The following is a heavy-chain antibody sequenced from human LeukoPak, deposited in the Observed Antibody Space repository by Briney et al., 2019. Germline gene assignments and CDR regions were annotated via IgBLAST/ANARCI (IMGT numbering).Heavy chain of an antibody. CDR1: GFTFSSYE. CDR2: ISSSGSTI. Sequence: GGSLRLSCAASGFTFSSYEMNWVRQAPGKGLEWVSYISSSGSTIYYTDSVKGRFTISRDNAKNSVYLQMNSLRAEDTAVYYCARVWSSGYTKDYWGQGTLVTVSS. D-gene: IGHD3-22*01. CDR3: ARVWSSGYTKDY. V-gene: IGHV3-48*03. J-gene: IGHJ4*02.